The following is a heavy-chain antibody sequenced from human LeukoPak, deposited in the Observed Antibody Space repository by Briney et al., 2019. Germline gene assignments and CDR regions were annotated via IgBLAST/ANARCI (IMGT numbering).Heavy chain of an antibody. D-gene: IGHD3-22*01. Sequence: ASVKVSCKASGYPFTGYYMHWVRQAPGQGLEWMGWINPNTGDTNYAQKFQGRVTMTRDTSISTAYMELSGLRSDDTAVYYCARALPSYYYDSSGYPTDAFDIWGQGTMVTVSS. J-gene: IGHJ3*02. CDR2: INPNTGDT. V-gene: IGHV1-2*02. CDR3: ARALPSYYYDSSGYPTDAFDI. CDR1: GYPFTGYY.